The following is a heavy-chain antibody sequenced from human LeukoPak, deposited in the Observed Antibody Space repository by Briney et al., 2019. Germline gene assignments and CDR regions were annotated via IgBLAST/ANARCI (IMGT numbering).Heavy chain of an antibody. CDR3: ARVHCSSTSCYGGDAFDI. CDR2: ISYDGSNK. D-gene: IGHD2-2*01. J-gene: IGHJ3*02. CDR1: GFTFSSYA. Sequence: GGSLRLSCAASGFTFSSYAMHWVRQAPGKGLEWVAVISYDGSNKYYADSVKGRFTISRDNSKNTLYLQMNSLRAEDTAVYYCARVHCSSTSCYGGDAFDIWGQGTMVTVSS. V-gene: IGHV3-30-3*01.